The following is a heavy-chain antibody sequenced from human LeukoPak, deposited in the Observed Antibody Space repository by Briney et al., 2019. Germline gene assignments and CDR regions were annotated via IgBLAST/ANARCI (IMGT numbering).Heavy chain of an antibody. D-gene: IGHD2-2*02. Sequence: PSETLSLTCTVSGPSISSGSYYWSWIRQPAGRGLEWIARIYTSGTTNYNPSLKSRVTISVDTSKIQFSLKLSSVTAADTAVYYCARAPDCSSTSCYTYHYGMDVWGQGTTVTVSS. J-gene: IGHJ6*02. CDR2: IYTSGTT. CDR3: ARAPDCSSTSCYTYHYGMDV. CDR1: GPSISSGSYY. V-gene: IGHV4-61*02.